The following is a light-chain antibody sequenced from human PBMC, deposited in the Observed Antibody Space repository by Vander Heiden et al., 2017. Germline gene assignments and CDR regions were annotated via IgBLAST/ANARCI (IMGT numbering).Light chain of an antibody. J-gene: IGKJ2*01. Sequence: DIQMTQSPSTLSASVGDRVTMSCRASQSFGGWMAWYQQKPGRAPKLLIYRSSTLETGVPSRFIGGVAGTEVTLTISSRQPDDIATYYWQHQHALGPGT. V-gene: IGKV1-5*03. CDR1: QSFGGW. CDR2: RSS. CDR3: QHQHA.